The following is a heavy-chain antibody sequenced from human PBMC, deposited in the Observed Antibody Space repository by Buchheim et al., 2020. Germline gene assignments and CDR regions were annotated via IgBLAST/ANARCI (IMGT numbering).Heavy chain of an antibody. V-gene: IGHV3-33*01. CDR2: VWHGGDVK. Sequence: QVQLVESGGGVVQPGGSLRLSCAASGFTFKTYVMHWVRQAPGKGLEWVAVVWHGGDVKDYAGFVEGRVTVSRDNSKNTLYLQLNSLRVEDTAVYYCARDRGADAPIDYWGQGT. CDR3: ARDRGADAPIDY. D-gene: IGHD4/OR15-4a*01. J-gene: IGHJ4*02. CDR1: GFTFKTYV.